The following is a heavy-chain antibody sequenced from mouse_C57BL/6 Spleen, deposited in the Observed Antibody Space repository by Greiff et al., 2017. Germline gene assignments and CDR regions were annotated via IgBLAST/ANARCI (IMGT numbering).Heavy chain of an antibody. CDR3: AYYYGSSPAWFAY. CDR2: IDPNSGGT. V-gene: IGHV1-72*01. Sequence: QVHVKQPGAELVKPGASVKLSCKASGYTFTSYWMHWVKQRPGRGLEWIGRIDPNSGGTKYNEKFKSKATLTVDKPSSTAYMQLSSLTSEDSAVYYCAYYYGSSPAWFAYWGQGTLVTVSA. D-gene: IGHD1-1*01. CDR1: GYTFTSYW. J-gene: IGHJ3*01.